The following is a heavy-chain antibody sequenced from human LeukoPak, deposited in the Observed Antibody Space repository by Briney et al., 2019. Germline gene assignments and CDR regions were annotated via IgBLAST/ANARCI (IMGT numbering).Heavy chain of an antibody. V-gene: IGHV4-59*01. Sequence: QTLSLTCTVSGGSISSYYWSWIRQPPGKGLEWIGYIYFSGSTNYNPSLKSRVTISVDTSKNQFSLKLSSVTAADTAVYYCARAGRGGYNQVDYWGQGTLVTVPS. CDR2: IYFSGST. CDR1: GGSISSYY. CDR3: ARAGRGGYNQVDY. D-gene: IGHD5-24*01. J-gene: IGHJ4*02.